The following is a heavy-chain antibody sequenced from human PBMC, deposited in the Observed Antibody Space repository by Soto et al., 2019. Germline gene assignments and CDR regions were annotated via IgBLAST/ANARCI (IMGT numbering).Heavy chain of an antibody. V-gene: IGHV4-39*01. J-gene: IGHJ6*02. CDR1: RGSINSISYY. CDR2: IYYTGST. CDR3: ARQVRVPGILRGGVASPYYGMDV. Sequence: SETLSLTCTVSRGSINSISYYWGWVRQPPGKGLEWLGTIYYTGSTYYNPSLKSRVTISVDRSNNQFSLNLISVTAADTAVYYCARQVRVPGILRGGVASPYYGMDVWGQGTTVTVSS. D-gene: IGHD1-20*01.